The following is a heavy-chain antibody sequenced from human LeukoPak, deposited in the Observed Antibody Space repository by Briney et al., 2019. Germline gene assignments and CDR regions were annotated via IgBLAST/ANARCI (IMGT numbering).Heavy chain of an antibody. CDR3: ARHWEDDSSGYYFNWFDP. CDR2: IYYSGST. D-gene: IGHD3-22*01. CDR1: GGSISSYY. V-gene: IGHV4-59*08. Sequence: SETLSLTCTVSGGSISSYYWSWIRQPPGKGLEWIGYIYYSGSTNYNPSLKSRVTISVDTSKNQFSLKLSSVTAADTAVYYCARHWEDDSSGYYFNWFDPWGQGTPVTVSS. J-gene: IGHJ5*02.